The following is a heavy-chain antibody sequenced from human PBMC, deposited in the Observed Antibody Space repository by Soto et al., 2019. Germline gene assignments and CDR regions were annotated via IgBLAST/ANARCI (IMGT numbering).Heavy chain of an antibody. CDR1: GYTFNTYG. CDR3: ARSGYSYGDYYYYGMDV. CDR2: ISAYNGNT. J-gene: IGHJ6*02. D-gene: IGHD5-18*01. Sequence: ASVKVSCKASGYTFNTYGVSWVRQAPGQGLEWMGWISAYNGNTNYAQKLQGRVTMTTDTSTSTAYMELSSLRSEDTAVYYCARSGYSYGDYYYYGMDVWGQGTTVTVSS. V-gene: IGHV1-18*01.